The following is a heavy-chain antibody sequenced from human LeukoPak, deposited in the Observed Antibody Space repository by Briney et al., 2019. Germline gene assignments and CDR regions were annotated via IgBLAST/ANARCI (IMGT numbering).Heavy chain of an antibody. J-gene: IGHJ4*02. CDR3: AREGPINNGDLDY. CDR1: GFTFSSYS. V-gene: IGHV3-21*01. Sequence: GGSLRLSCAASGFTFSSYSMNWVRQAPGKGLEWVSSISSSGSYIFHADSVKGRFTVSRDNAKNSLYLQMNSLRAEDTAVYYCAREGPINNGDLDYWGQGTLVTVSS. D-gene: IGHD1/OR15-1a*01. CDR2: ISSSGSYI.